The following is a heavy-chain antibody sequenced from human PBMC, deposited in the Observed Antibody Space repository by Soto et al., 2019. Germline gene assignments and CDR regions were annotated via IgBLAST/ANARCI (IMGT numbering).Heavy chain of an antibody. CDR1: GFTFSSYA. CDR3: AKDHREARAYCGGDGYFEDY. J-gene: IGHJ4*02. Sequence: EVQLLESGGGLVQPGGSLRLSCAASGFTFSSYAMSWVRQAPGKGLEWVSAISGSGGSTYYADSVKGRFTISRDNSKNTLYLQMNSLRAEDTAVYYCAKDHREARAYCGGDGYFEDYWGQGTLVTVSS. D-gene: IGHD2-21*02. V-gene: IGHV3-23*01. CDR2: ISGSGGST.